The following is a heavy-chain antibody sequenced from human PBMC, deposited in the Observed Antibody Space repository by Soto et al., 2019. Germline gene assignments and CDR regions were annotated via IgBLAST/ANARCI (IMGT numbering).Heavy chain of an antibody. V-gene: IGHV4-34*01. J-gene: IGHJ6*02. Sequence: SETLSLTCAVYGGSFSGYSWTWLRQPPGKGLEWIGEINHSGTTDYNPALKSRVTMSVDTSKNQFSLRVTSVTAADTAVYYCARDRFDYWSHIYYGLDVWGQGTTVTVSS. CDR2: INHSGTT. CDR3: ARDRFDYWSHIYYGLDV. D-gene: IGHD3-3*01. CDR1: GGSFSGYS.